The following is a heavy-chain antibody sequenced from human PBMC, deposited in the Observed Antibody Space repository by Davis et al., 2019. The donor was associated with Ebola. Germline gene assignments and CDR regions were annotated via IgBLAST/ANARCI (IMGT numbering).Heavy chain of an antibody. Sequence: SETLSLTCTVSGGSIISSSSYWGWIRQPPRKGLEWIGSIYYSGSTYYNPSLKSRVAMSVDTSKNQFSLKLRSVTAADTAVYYCARQRRDGYSDFDYWGLGSLVTVSS. V-gene: IGHV4-39*01. D-gene: IGHD5-24*01. CDR1: GGSIISSSSY. CDR2: IYYSGST. CDR3: ARQRRDGYSDFDY. J-gene: IGHJ4*02.